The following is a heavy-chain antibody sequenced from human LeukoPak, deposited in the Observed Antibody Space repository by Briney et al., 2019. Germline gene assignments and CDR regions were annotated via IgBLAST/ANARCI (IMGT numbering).Heavy chain of an antibody. CDR1: GFTFSSYA. V-gene: IGHV3-66*01. CDR2: IYSGGST. D-gene: IGHD3-22*01. J-gene: IGHJ4*02. Sequence: PGGSLRLSCAASGFTFSSYAMSWVRQAPGKGLEWVSVIYSGGSTYYADSVKGRFTISRDNSKNTLYLQMNSLRAEDTAVYYCARDPDYYDSSGYSFDYWGQGTLVTVSS. CDR3: ARDPDYYDSSGYSFDY.